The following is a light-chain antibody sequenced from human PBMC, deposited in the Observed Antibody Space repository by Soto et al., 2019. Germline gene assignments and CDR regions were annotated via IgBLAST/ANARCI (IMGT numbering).Light chain of an antibody. Sequence: QSVLTQPPSASGTPGQRVTISCSGSSSNIGSNTVNWYQQLPGTAPKLLIYSNNQRPSGVPDRFSGSKSGPSASLAISGLQSEDVADYYCAAWDDSLTGPVFGGGTQLTVL. CDR2: SNN. J-gene: IGLJ3*02. V-gene: IGLV1-44*01. CDR1: SSNIGSNT. CDR3: AAWDDSLTGPV.